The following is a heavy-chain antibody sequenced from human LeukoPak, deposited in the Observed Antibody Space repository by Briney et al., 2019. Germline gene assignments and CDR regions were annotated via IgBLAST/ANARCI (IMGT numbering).Heavy chain of an antibody. Sequence: SETLSLTCTVSGGSISSYYWSWIRQPPGKGLEWTGYIYYSGSTNYNPSLKSRVTISVDTSKNQFSLKLSSVTAADTAVYYCARVRGIAVALFDYWGQGTLVTVSS. CDR3: ARVRGIAVALFDY. V-gene: IGHV4-59*01. CDR1: GGSISSYY. D-gene: IGHD6-19*01. CDR2: IYYSGST. J-gene: IGHJ4*02.